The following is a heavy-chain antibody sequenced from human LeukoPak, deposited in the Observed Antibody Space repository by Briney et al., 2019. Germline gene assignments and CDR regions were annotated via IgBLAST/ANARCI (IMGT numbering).Heavy chain of an antibody. Sequence: SETLSLTCTVSGDSISSSSSYWGWIRQPPGEGLEWIGSIYYSGSTYYNTSLKSRVTISVDTSKNQFSLKLSSVTAADTAVYYCARGDDSSGYYAYWGQGTLVTVSS. V-gene: IGHV4-39*07. CDR2: IYYSGST. CDR1: GDSISSSSSY. CDR3: ARGDDSSGYYAY. D-gene: IGHD3-22*01. J-gene: IGHJ4*02.